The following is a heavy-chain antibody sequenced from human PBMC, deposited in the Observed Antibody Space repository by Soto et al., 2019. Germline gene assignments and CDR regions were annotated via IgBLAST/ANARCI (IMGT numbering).Heavy chain of an antibody. CDR2: IYYSGTT. J-gene: IGHJ6*02. CDR3: ATRTTGRSTSGYSVVGSYVLDV. CDR1: GGSIRSGGYY. D-gene: IGHD3-22*01. Sequence: QVQLQESGPGLVKPSQPLSLTCTVSGGSIRSGGYYWSWIRQHPGEGLEWIGYIYYSGTTYYIPALKRRVTFSIHTSEIQLSLTLTSVTAADSAIYYCATRTTGRSTSGYSVVGSYVLDVWGQGTTVTVSS. V-gene: IGHV4-31*03.